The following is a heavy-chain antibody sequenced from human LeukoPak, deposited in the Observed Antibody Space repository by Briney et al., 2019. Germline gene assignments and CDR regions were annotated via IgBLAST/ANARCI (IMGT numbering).Heavy chain of an antibody. CDR3: ARDHMVRGVIWFDP. CDR2: IIPDFGTA. D-gene: IGHD3-10*01. CDR1: GVIFSSYT. Sequence: SVKVSCKASGVIFSSYTFTWLRQAPGQGLEWMGAIIPDFGTANYAQKFQGRVTITADKSTSTAYMELSSLRSEDTAVYYCARDHMVRGVIWFDPWGQGTLVTVSS. V-gene: IGHV1-69*06. J-gene: IGHJ5*02.